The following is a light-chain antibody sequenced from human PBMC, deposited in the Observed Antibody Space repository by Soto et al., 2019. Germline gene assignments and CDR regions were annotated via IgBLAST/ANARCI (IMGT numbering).Light chain of an antibody. J-gene: IGLJ1*01. V-gene: IGLV1-47*01. CDR2: RNN. Sequence: LTQPPSASGTPGQRVTISCSGSSSNIGSNHVYWYQQVPGAAPKLLIYRNNQRPSGVPDRFSGSKSGTSASLAISGLRSEDEADYYCAAWDDSLSEVFGTGTKLTVL. CDR1: SSNIGSNH. CDR3: AAWDDSLSEV.